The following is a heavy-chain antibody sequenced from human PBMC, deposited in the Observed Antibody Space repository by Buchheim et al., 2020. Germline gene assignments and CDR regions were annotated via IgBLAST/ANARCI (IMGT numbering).Heavy chain of an antibody. D-gene: IGHD1-7*01. Sequence: QVQLVQSGAEEKKPGASVKVSCKASGYTFTSYAMHWVRQAPGQRLEWMGWINAGNGNTKYSQKFQGRVTITRDTSASTAYMELSSLRSGDTAVYYCAVELDFITGTTDWFDPWGQGTL. CDR3: AVELDFITGTTDWFDP. V-gene: IGHV1-3*05. CDR2: INAGNGNT. CDR1: GYTFTSYA. J-gene: IGHJ5*02.